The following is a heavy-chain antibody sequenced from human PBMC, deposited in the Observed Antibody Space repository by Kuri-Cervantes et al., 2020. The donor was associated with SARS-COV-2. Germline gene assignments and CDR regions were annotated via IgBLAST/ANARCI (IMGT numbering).Heavy chain of an antibody. CDR1: GCSISSGGYY. J-gene: IGHJ5*02. D-gene: IGHD4-23*01. V-gene: IGHV4-31*03. CDR2: IYDIGST. Sequence: SETLSLTCTVSGCSISSGGYYWSWIRQHPGKGLEWIGYIYDIGSTYYNPSLESRVTISVDPSKNQFSLKLSSVTAADAAVYLCARVGGNPYNWFDPWGQGTLVTVSS. CDR3: ARVGGNPYNWFDP.